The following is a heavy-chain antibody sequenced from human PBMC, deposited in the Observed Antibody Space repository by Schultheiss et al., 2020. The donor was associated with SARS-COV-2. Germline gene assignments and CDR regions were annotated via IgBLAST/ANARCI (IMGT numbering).Heavy chain of an antibody. CDR2: ISWNSGRK. Sequence: GGSLRLSCEASGFTFDDYAMYWVRQAPGKGLEWVSGISWNSGRKGYADSVKGRFTISRDNSKNTLYLQMNSLRAEDTAVYYCAREGHSSGWFIDYWGQGTLVTVSS. CDR1: GFTFDDYA. J-gene: IGHJ4*02. CDR3: AREGHSSGWFIDY. D-gene: IGHD6-19*01. V-gene: IGHV3-9*01.